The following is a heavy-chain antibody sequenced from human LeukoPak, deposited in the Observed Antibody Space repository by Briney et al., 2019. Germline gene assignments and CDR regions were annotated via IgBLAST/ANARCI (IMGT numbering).Heavy chain of an antibody. Sequence: GASVKVSCKASGYIFTGYYMHWVRQAPGQGLEWMGWINPNSGGTNYAQKFQGRVTMTRDTSISTAYMELSRLRSDDTAVYYCARGGHYGSGSYYTVGDDYWGQGTLVTVSS. CDR2: INPNSGGT. CDR1: GYIFTGYY. D-gene: IGHD3-10*01. V-gene: IGHV1-2*02. CDR3: ARGGHYGSGSYYTVGDDY. J-gene: IGHJ4*02.